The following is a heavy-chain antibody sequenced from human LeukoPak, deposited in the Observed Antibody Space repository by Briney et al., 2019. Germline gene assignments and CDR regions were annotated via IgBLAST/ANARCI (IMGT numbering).Heavy chain of an antibody. CDR1: GFTFSSYS. CDR3: ARDRLRGYYDY. D-gene: IGHD3-16*01. Sequence: GGSLRLSCAASGFTFSSYSMNWVRQAPGKGLEWVSSISSSSSSYIYYADSVKGRFTISRDNAKNSLYLQMNSLRAEDTAVYYCARDRLRGYYDYWGQGTLVTVSS. V-gene: IGHV3-21*01. J-gene: IGHJ4*02. CDR2: ISSSSSSYI.